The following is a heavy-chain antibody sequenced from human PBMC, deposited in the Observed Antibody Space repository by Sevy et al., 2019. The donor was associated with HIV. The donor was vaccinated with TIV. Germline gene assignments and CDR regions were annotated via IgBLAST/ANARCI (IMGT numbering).Heavy chain of an antibody. Sequence: ASVKVSCKSSGYNFNIYTIHWVRQARGQGLEWVGRISPYDGDTDYAHNFHGRVSLTMDTSTSTAYLGLTSLRSDDTAVYFCTRDTWELLTGIAYYYSGMDVWGQGTTVTVS. D-gene: IGHD1-26*01. CDR1: GYNFNIYT. CDR3: TRDTWELLTGIAYYYSGMDV. J-gene: IGHJ6*02. V-gene: IGHV1-18*01. CDR2: ISPYDGDT.